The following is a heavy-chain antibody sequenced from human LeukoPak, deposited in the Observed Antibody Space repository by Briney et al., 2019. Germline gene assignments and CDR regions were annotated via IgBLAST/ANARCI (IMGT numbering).Heavy chain of an antibody. Sequence: GGSLRLSCAASGFTFSSYEMNWVRQAPGKGLEWVSYISSSGSTIYYADSVKGRFTISRDNAKNSLCLQMNSLRAEDAAVYYCARVVEGYSNYPPYYYYGMDVWGQGTTVTVSS. CDR3: ARVVEGYSNYPPYYYYGMDV. V-gene: IGHV3-48*03. D-gene: IGHD4-11*01. CDR1: GFTFSSYE. J-gene: IGHJ6*02. CDR2: ISSSGSTI.